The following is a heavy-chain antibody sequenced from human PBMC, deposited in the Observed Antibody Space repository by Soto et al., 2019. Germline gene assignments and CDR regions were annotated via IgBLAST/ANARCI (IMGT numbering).Heavy chain of an antibody. D-gene: IGHD3-10*01. CDR3: ARGPERDGSGSSYFDY. Sequence: ASVKVSCKTSGYTFSSYDINWVRQGTGQGLEWMGWMNPNSGNTGYAQKFQGRVTMTRNTSISTAYMEVSGLRSEDTAVYYCARGPERDGSGSSYFDYWGQGTPVTVSS. CDR1: GYTFSSYD. J-gene: IGHJ4*02. V-gene: IGHV1-8*01. CDR2: MNPNSGNT.